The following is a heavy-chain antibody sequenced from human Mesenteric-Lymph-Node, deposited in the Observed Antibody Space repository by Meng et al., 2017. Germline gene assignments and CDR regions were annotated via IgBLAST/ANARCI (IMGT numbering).Heavy chain of an antibody. D-gene: IGHD3-10*01. CDR3: ARDDSGSGSSVDGMDV. CDR2: INPSGGST. V-gene: IGHV1-46*01. J-gene: IGHJ6*02. CDR1: GYTFTGYY. Sequence: ASVKVSCKASGYTFTGYYIHWVRQAPGQGLEWMGIINPSGGSTSYAQKFQGRVTMTRDTSTSTVYMELSSLRSEDTAVYYCARDDSGSGSSVDGMDVWGQGTTVTVSS.